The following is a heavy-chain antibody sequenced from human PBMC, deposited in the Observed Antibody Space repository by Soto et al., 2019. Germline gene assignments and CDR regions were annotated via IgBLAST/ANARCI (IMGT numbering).Heavy chain of an antibody. CDR3: AKGSASTRPYYFDY. CDR1: GVSFYNYV. J-gene: IGHJ4*02. Sequence: GGSLRLSCAASGVSFYNYVMSWVRQAPGKGLEWVSAITGGGDDTYYTDSVKGRFTISRDNSRNTLSLQVTSLRAEDTAVYYCAKGSASTRPYYFDYWGQGTLVTVSS. D-gene: IGHD6-6*01. CDR2: ITGGGDDT. V-gene: IGHV3-23*01.